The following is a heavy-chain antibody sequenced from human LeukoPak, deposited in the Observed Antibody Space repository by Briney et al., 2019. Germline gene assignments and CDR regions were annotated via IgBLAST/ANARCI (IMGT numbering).Heavy chain of an antibody. V-gene: IGHV3-23*01. J-gene: IGHJ4*02. CDR2: ISGSGGST. D-gene: IGHD3-22*01. CDR1: GFTFSSYG. Sequence: GGSLRLSCAASGFTFSSYGMSWVRQAPGKGLEWVSAISGSGGSTYYADSVKGRFTISRDNAKNSLYLQMNSLRAEDTAVYYCAREESPYDSSGSRFAYYFDYWGQGTLVTVSS. CDR3: AREESPYDSSGSRFAYYFDY.